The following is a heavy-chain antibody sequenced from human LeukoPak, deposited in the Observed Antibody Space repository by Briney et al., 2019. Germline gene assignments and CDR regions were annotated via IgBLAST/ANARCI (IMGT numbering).Heavy chain of an antibody. V-gene: IGHV4-34*01. D-gene: IGHD3-16*02. CDR2: INHSGST. J-gene: IGHJ3*02. CDR1: GGSFSGYY. CDR3: ARAPYYDYVWGSYLLDAFDI. Sequence: SETLSLTCAVYGGSFSGYYWSWVRQPPGKGLEWIGEINHSGSTNYNPSLKSRVTISVDTSKNQFSLKLSSVTAADTAVYYCARAPYYDYVWGSYLLDAFDIWGQGTMVTVSS.